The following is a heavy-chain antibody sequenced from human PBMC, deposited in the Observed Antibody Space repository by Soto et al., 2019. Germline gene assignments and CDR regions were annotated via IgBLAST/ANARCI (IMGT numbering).Heavy chain of an antibody. D-gene: IGHD2-8*02. CDR3: VKDRSDTWSFDY. CDR1: GFTFSSCA. Sequence: QVQLVESGGGVVQPGRSLRLSCVASGFTFSSCAMHSVRQVPGKGLEWLAVVTHDGTLYPYADSVKGRFSISRDNSRKTLYLQMNGLRPEDTAVYYCVKDRSDTWSFDYWGQGTLVTVSS. V-gene: IGHV3-30*18. J-gene: IGHJ4*02. CDR2: VTHDGTLY.